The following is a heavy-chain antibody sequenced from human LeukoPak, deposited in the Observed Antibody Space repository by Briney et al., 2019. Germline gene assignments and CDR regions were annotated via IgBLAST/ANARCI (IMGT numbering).Heavy chain of an antibody. J-gene: IGHJ4*02. D-gene: IGHD4-17*01. CDR1: GYSISSGYY. CDR3: ARFTVTTPDY. V-gene: IGHV4-38-2*02. Sequence: SETLSLTCTVSGYSISSGYYWGWIRQPPGKGLEWIGSIYHSGSTYYNPSLKSRVTISVDTSKNQFSLKLSSVTAADTAVYYCARFTVTTPDYWGQGTLVTVSS. CDR2: IYHSGST.